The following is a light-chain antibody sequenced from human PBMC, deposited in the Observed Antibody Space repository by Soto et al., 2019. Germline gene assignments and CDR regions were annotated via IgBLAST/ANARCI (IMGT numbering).Light chain of an antibody. CDR2: GAS. V-gene: IGKV3-20*01. Sequence: DIVLTQSPGTLSLSPGERATLSCRTSQSVSSIYLAWYQQKPGQAPRPLIYGASSRATGIPDRFSGSGSGTDFTLTISRLQHFYFAVSFSQRYGLSSWTFGQGTNVEIK. J-gene: IGKJ1*01. CDR3: QRYGLSSWT. CDR1: QSVSSIY.